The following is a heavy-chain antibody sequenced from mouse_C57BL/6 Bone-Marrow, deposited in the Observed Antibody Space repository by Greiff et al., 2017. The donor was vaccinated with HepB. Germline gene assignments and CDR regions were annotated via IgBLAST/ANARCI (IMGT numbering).Heavy chain of an antibody. D-gene: IGHD3-1*01. V-gene: IGHV5-17*01. Sequence: EVQRVESGGGLVKPGGSLKLSCAASGFTFSDYGMHWVRQAPEKGLEWVAYISSGSSTIYYADTVKGRFTISRDNAKNTLFLQMTSLRSEDTAMYYCARPGGLRNYYAMDYWGKGTSVTVSS. J-gene: IGHJ4*01. CDR1: GFTFSDYG. CDR3: ARPGGLRNYYAMDY. CDR2: ISSGSSTI.